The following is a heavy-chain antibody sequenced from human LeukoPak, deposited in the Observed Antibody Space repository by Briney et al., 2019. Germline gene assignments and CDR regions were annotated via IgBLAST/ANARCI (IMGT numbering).Heavy chain of an antibody. CDR1: GGSFSGDY. J-gene: IGHJ4*02. CDR2: INHSGST. V-gene: IGHV4-34*01. Sequence: SETLSLTCAVYGGSFSGDYWSWIRQPPGTGLEWIGEINHSGSTNYNPSLKRRVTISVDTSKKQFSLKLASVTAADTAVYFCARGVQYSYNLYYFDYWGQGTLVTVSS. D-gene: IGHD5-18*01. CDR3: ARGVQYSYNLYYFDY.